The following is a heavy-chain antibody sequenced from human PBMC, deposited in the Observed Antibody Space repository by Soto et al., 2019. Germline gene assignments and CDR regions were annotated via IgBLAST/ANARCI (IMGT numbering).Heavy chain of an antibody. D-gene: IGHD2-2*01. Sequence: SETLSLTCTVSGGSISSYYWSWIRQPPGKGLEWIGYSYYSGSTNYNPSLKSRVTISVDTSKNQFSLKLSSVTAADTAVYYCARGRLVPAVNFDYWGLGTLVTVSS. CDR1: GGSISSYY. CDR2: SYYSGST. J-gene: IGHJ4*02. V-gene: IGHV4-59*08. CDR3: ARGRLVPAVNFDY.